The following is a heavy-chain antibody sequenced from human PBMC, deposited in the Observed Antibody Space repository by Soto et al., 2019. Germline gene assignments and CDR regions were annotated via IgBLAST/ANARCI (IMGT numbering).Heavy chain of an antibody. D-gene: IGHD3-22*01. J-gene: IGHJ4*02. CDR1: GGTFSSYA. CDR2: IIPIFGTA. CDR3: AREERAYYYDSSSRTIDY. Sequence: ASVKVSCKASGGTFSSYAISWVRQAPGQGLEWMGGIIPIFGTANYAQKFQGRVTITADKSTSTAYMELSSLRSEDTAVYYCAREERAYYYDSSSRTIDYWGQGTLVTVSS. V-gene: IGHV1-69*06.